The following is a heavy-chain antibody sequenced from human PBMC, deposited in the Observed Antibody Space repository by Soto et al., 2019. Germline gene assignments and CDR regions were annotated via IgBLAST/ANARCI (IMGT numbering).Heavy chain of an antibody. CDR3: ARDPQGTSPDYNYYYYYGMDV. V-gene: IGHV1-69*06. Sequence: QVQLVQSGAEVKKPGSSVKVSCKASGGTFSSYAISWVRQAPGQGLEWMGGIIPIFGTANYAQKFQGRVTITADKSTSTAYMELSSLRSEDTAVYYCARDPQGTSPDYNYYYYYGMDVWGQGTTVTVSS. J-gene: IGHJ6*02. CDR1: GGTFSSYA. D-gene: IGHD2-2*01. CDR2: IIPIFGTA.